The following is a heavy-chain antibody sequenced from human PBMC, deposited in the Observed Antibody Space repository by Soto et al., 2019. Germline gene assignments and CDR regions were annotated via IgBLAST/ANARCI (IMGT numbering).Heavy chain of an antibody. CDR2: IYYSGST. Sequence: QLQLQESGPGLVKPSETLSLTCTVSGGSISSSSYYWGWIRQPPGKGLEWIGSIYYSGSTYYNPSLKSRVTISVDTSKNQFYLQLLSVPAEDTAVYYCARPTYSYDSSGYYHNWFDPWGQGTLVTVSS. V-gene: IGHV4-39*01. J-gene: IGHJ5*02. CDR1: GGSISSSSYY. CDR3: ARPTYSYDSSGYYHNWFDP. D-gene: IGHD3-22*01.